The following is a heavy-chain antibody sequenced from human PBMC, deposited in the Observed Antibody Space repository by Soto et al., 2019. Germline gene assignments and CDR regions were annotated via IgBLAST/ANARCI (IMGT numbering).Heavy chain of an antibody. CDR2: ISSTGSYI. Sequence: PGGSLRLSCAASGFTFTNYNMNWVRQAPGKGLEWVSSISSTGSYIYYVDSVKDRFTISRDNAKNSLYLQMNSLRAEDTAVYYCARDSDIIGTTDYYYYYGMDVWGQGTTVTVSS. CDR1: GFTFTNYN. J-gene: IGHJ6*02. D-gene: IGHD1-7*01. CDR3: ARDSDIIGTTDYYYYYGMDV. V-gene: IGHV3-21*01.